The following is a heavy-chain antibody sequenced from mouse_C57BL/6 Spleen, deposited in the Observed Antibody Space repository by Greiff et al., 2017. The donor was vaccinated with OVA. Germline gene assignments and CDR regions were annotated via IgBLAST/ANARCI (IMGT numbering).Heavy chain of an antibody. V-gene: IGHV1-53*01. Sequence: QVQLQQPGTELVKPGASVKLSCKASGYTFTSYWMHWVKQRPGQGLEWIGNINPSNGGTNYNEKFKSKATLTVDKSSSTAYMQLSSLTSEDSAVDYCARSGGWLLPPDYWGQGTTLTVSS. CDR2: INPSNGGT. J-gene: IGHJ2*01. CDR3: ARSGGWLLPPDY. CDR1: GYTFTSYW. D-gene: IGHD2-3*01.